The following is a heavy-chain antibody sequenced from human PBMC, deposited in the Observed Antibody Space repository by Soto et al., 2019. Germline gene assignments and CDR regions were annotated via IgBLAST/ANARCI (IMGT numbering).Heavy chain of an antibody. CDR2: INHSGST. CDR1: GGSFSGYY. J-gene: IGHJ4*02. D-gene: IGHD2-8*02. V-gene: IGHV4-34*01. Sequence: QVQLQQWGAGLLKPSETLSLTCAVYGGSFSGYYWTWIRQPPGTGLDWIGEINHSGSTNYNPSLTSRVTISVDTSKNQFSLKLTSVTAADTAVYYCARDKITGLFDYWGQGTLVTVSS. CDR3: ARDKITGLFDY.